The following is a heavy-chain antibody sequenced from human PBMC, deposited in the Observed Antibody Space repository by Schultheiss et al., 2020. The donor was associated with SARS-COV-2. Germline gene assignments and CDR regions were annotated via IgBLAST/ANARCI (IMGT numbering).Heavy chain of an antibody. V-gene: IGHV3-33*06. D-gene: IGHD6-6*01. CDR2: IWHDGSNK. Sequence: GGSLRLSCAASGLTFSSYGMHWVRQAPGKGLEWVAVIWHDGSNKYYADCVKGRFTISRDNPKSTLYLQMNGLSAEDTAIYYCAKPEYSRSSLYDYWGQGTLVTVSS. CDR3: AKPEYSRSSLYDY. J-gene: IGHJ4*02. CDR1: GLTFSSYG.